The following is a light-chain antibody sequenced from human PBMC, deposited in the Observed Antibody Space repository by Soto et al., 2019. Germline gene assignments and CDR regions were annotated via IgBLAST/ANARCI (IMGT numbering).Light chain of an antibody. CDR2: TSF. J-gene: IGKJ1*01. Sequence: IQMTQSPSSLSASVGDRVSITCRASQSIGTFLNWYQQKPGEAPNLLIHTSFTLYSGVPSRFSGTGSGTDFTLTISSLQPEDFVTYFCQQAFSAEWTFGQGTKV. CDR1: QSIGTF. CDR3: QQAFSAEWT. V-gene: IGKV1-39*01.